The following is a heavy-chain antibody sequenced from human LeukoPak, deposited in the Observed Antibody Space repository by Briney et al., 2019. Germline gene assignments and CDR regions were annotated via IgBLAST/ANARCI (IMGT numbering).Heavy chain of an antibody. CDR2: IWYDGSKA. J-gene: IGHJ4*02. CDR1: GFTFSHYG. V-gene: IGHV3-33*01. CDR3: ARDLEPLRFLEWFSLNIDY. D-gene: IGHD3-3*01. Sequence: GGSLRLSCAASGFTFSHYGMHWVRLAPGKGLEWVSAIWYDGSKAYSADSVKGRFTISRDNSKNTLYLQMNSLRAEDTAVYYCARDLEPLRFLEWFSLNIDYWGQGTLVTVSS.